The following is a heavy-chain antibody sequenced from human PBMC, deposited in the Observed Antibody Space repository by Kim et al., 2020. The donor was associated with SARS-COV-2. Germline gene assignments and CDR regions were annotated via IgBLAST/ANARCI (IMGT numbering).Heavy chain of an antibody. J-gene: IGHJ4*02. V-gene: IGHV3-33*05. Sequence: GGSLRLSCAASGFTFSSYGMHWVRQAPGKGLEWVAVISYDGINKYYADSVKGRFTISRDNSKNTLYLQMNSLRAEDTAVYYCARDGDGQFGWELLDFDYWGQGTLVTVSS. CDR1: GFTFSSYG. CDR3: ARDGDGQFGWELLDFDY. CDR2: ISYDGINK. D-gene: IGHD1-26*01.